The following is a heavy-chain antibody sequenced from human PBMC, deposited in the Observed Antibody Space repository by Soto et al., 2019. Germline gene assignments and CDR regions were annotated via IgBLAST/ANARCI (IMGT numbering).Heavy chain of an antibody. CDR2: IYYSGST. D-gene: IGHD2-15*01. V-gene: IGHV4-59*01. CDR3: ARVSGIYCSGGSCYFYYYMDV. J-gene: IGHJ6*03. CDR1: GGSISSYY. Sequence: SETLSLTCTVSGGSISSYYWSWIRQPPGKGLEWIGYIYYSGSTNYNPSLKSRVTISVDTSKNQFSLKLSSVTAADTAVYYCARVSGIYCSGGSCYFYYYMDVWGKGTTVTVSS.